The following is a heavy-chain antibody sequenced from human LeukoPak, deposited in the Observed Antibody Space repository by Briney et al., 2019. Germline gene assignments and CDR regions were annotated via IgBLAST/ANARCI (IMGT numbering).Heavy chain of an antibody. J-gene: IGHJ6*02. V-gene: IGHV4-61*01. Sequence: PSETLSLTCTVSGASVSRGSYYWSWIRQPSGKGLEWIGYISNRGSTNSNPTLKSRVTISADTSKNQFSLKLSSVIVADTAVYYCARDRYERDNYGAGFYYYGVDFWGQGTTVTVSS. D-gene: IGHD3-10*01. CDR3: ARDRYERDNYGAGFYYYGVDF. CDR2: ISNRGST. CDR1: GASVSRGSYY.